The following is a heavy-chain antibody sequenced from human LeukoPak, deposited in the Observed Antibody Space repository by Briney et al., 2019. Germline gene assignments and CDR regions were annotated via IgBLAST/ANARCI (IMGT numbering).Heavy chain of an antibody. CDR1: GFTFDDYA. D-gene: IGHD3-9*01. CDR3: ALVKQKTAYDILTGYYGYYYYGMDV. CDR2: ISGDGGST. V-gene: IGHV3-43*02. J-gene: IGHJ6*02. Sequence: GGSLRLSCAASGFTFDDYAMHCVRQAPGKGLEWVSLISGDGGSTYYADSVKGRFTISRDNSKNSLYLQMNSLRTEDTALYYFALVKQKTAYDILTGYYGYYYYGMDVWGQGTTVTVSS.